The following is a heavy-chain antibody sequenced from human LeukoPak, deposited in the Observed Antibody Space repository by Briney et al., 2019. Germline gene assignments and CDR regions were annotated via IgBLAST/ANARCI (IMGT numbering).Heavy chain of an antibody. D-gene: IGHD2-2*01. CDR3: SKRGNPAVGHHYLDV. Sequence: GGSLSLSCAASGFTFSSYAMSWVRQAPGKGLEWVSAISGSGASTYYADSVKGRFTISRDNSKNTLYLQMNSLRDEDMAVYYCSKRGNPAVGHHYLDVWGKGTTVSVSS. J-gene: IGHJ6*03. V-gene: IGHV3-23*01. CDR2: ISGSGAST. CDR1: GFTFSSYA.